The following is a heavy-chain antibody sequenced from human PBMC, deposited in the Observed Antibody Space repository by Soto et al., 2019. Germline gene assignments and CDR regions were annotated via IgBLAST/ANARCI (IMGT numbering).Heavy chain of an antibody. CDR1: GGTFSSYA. J-gene: IGHJ6*02. V-gene: IGHV1-69*13. CDR2: IIPIFGTA. D-gene: IGHD3-3*01. CDR3: AYRYYDFWSGYLIPPYYYYYYGMDV. Sequence: SVKVSCKASGGTFSSYAISWVRQAPGQGLEWMGGIIPIFGTANYAQKFQGRVTITADESTSTAYMELSSLRSEDTAVYYCAYRYYDFWSGYLIPPYYYYYYGMDVWGQGTTVTVSS.